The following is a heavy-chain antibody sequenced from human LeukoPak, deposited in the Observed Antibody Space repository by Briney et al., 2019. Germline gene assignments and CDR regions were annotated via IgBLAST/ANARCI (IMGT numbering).Heavy chain of an antibody. Sequence: PSETLSLTCTVSGGSISSGGYYWSWIRQHPGKGLEWIGYIYYSGSTYYNPSLKSRVTISVDTSKNQFSLKLSSVTAADTAVYSCARSGYCSSPSCYFDYWGQGTLVTVSS. J-gene: IGHJ4*02. CDR3: ARSGYCSSPSCYFDY. CDR1: GGSISSGGYY. CDR2: IYYSGST. D-gene: IGHD2-2*01. V-gene: IGHV4-31*03.